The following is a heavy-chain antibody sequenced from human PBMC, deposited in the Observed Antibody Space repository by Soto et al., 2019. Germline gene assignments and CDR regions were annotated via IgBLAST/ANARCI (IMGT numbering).Heavy chain of an antibody. V-gene: IGHV4-34*01. D-gene: IGHD1-26*01. Sequence: SETLSLTCAVYGGSFSGYYWSWIRQPPGKGLEWIGEINHSGSTNYNPSLKSRVTISVDTSKNQFSLKLSSVTAADTAVYYCARGRWSQSYYYGMDVWGQGTTVTVSS. CDR1: GGSFSGYY. CDR3: ARGRWSQSYYYGMDV. J-gene: IGHJ6*02. CDR2: INHSGST.